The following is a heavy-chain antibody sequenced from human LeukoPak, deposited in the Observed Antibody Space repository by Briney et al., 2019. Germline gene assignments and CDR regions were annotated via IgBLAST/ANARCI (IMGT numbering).Heavy chain of an antibody. CDR3: AKEGFYCSGGSCYSFYYYYMDV. J-gene: IGHJ6*03. D-gene: IGHD2-15*01. Sequence: GGSLRLSCAASGFTFSNHGMNWVRQAPGKGLEWLSGVSPPGGGTYYADSVKGRFTISRDDSKNTLSLQMNSLRVEDTAVYYCAKEGFYCSGGSCYSFYYYYMDVWGKGTTVTVSS. CDR2: VSPPGGGT. CDR1: GFTFSNHG. V-gene: IGHV3-23*01.